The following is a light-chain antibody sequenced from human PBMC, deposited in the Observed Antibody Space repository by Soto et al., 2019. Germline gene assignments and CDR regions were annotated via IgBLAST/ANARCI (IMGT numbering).Light chain of an antibody. V-gene: IGKV1-5*01. Sequence: DIQMTQSPSTLSASVGDRVTITCRARQSIRSWLAWYQQKPGKAPKLLIYDASSLESGVPSRFSGTGSGTEFTLTISSLQTYDWATYYCQHYNSYRYTFGQGTKLEIK. CDR2: DAS. J-gene: IGKJ2*01. CDR1: QSIRSW. CDR3: QHYNSYRYT.